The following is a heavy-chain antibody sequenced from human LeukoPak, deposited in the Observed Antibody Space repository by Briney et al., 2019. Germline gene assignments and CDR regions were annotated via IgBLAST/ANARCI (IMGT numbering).Heavy chain of an antibody. V-gene: IGHV1-2*02. Sequence: ASVKVSCKASGYTFTGYYMHWVRQAPGQGLEWMGWINPNSGGTNYAQKFQGRVTMTRDTSISTAYMELSRLRSDDTAVYYCARVHCSSTSCYISAFDIWGQGTMVTVSS. D-gene: IGHD2-2*02. J-gene: IGHJ3*02. CDR2: INPNSGGT. CDR3: ARVHCSSTSCYISAFDI. CDR1: GYTFTGYY.